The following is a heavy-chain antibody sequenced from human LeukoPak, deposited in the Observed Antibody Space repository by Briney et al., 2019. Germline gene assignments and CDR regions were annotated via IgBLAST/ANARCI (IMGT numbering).Heavy chain of an antibody. J-gene: IGHJ5*02. CDR1: GGSISSYY. CDR2: IYYSGST. Sequence: SETLSLTCTVSGGSISSYYWSWIRQPPGKGLEWIGYIYYSGSTNYNPSLKSRVTISVDTSKNQFSLKLSSVTAVDTAIYYCAKGAGGFSYYNWFDPWGQGTLVTVSS. V-gene: IGHV4-59*01. CDR3: AKGAGGFSYYNWFDP. D-gene: IGHD5-18*01.